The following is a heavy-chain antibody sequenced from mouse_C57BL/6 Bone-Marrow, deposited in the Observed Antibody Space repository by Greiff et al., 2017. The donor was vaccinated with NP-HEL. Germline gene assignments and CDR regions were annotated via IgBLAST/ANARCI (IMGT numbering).Heavy chain of an antibody. J-gene: IGHJ1*03. CDR1: GFTFSSYA. V-gene: IGHV5-4*03. CDR2: ISDGGSYT. CDR3: ARGYYYGSDWYFDV. D-gene: IGHD1-1*01. Sequence: EVKLMESGGGLVKPGGSLKLSCAASGFTFSSYAMSWVRQTPEKRLEWVATISDGGSYTYYPDNVKGRFTISRDNAKNNLYLQMSHLKSEDTAMYYCARGYYYGSDWYFDVWGTGTTVTVSS.